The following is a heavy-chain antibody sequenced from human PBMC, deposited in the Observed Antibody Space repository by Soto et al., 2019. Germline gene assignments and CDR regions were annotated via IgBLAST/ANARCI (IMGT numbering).Heavy chain of an antibody. Sequence: PGGSLRLSCAASGFTFSNYAMSWVRQAPGKGLEWVSVISGSGATIYYADSVKGRFTISRDNSKNTLYLQVNNLRAEDTAVYRCAKGDLRYSDLWGRGTLVTVSS. V-gene: IGHV3-23*01. CDR1: GFTFSNYA. CDR2: ISGSGATI. CDR3: AKGDLRYSDL. J-gene: IGHJ2*01.